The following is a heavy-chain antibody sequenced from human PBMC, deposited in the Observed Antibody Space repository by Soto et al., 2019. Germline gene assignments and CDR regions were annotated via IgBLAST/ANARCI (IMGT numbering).Heavy chain of an antibody. Sequence: SPTLSLTCAISGDSVSSDSAAWNWFRQSPSRGLEWLGRTYYRSKWYDDYTVSMKSRITINPDTSKNQFSLQLNSVTPEDTAVYYCARGSQWLRAFDVWGQGTMVTVSS. CDR1: GDSVSSDSAA. D-gene: IGHD6-19*01. CDR2: TYYRSKWYD. J-gene: IGHJ3*01. V-gene: IGHV6-1*01. CDR3: ARGSQWLRAFDV.